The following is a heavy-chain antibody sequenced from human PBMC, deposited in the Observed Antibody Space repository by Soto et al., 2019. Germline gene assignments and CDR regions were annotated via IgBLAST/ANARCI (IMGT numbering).Heavy chain of an antibody. D-gene: IGHD3-10*01. CDR2: ILHDGNNK. Sequence: GGSLRLSCSASGFTFSNYIMHWVRQAPGKGLEWVAIILHDGNNKYYADSVKGRFTISRDNSKNTLYLQMSSLRTEDTAIYYCARDDEGGSYCDLGYWGQGTLVTVSS. J-gene: IGHJ4*02. V-gene: IGHV3-30-3*01. CDR1: GFTFSNYI. CDR3: ARDDEGGSYCDLGY.